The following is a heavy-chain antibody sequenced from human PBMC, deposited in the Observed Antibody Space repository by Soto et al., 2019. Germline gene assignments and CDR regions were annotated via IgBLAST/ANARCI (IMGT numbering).Heavy chain of an antibody. CDR2: MFTTGTT. Sequence: EVQLVESGGELIQPGGSLRLSCAASGFAVGGFYMNWVRQAPGKGLEWVSVMFTTGTTYYADSVKGRFTISRDDSKNTLYLQMNSLRAEDTAVYYCARERYNYGFDYWGQGTVVTVSS. J-gene: IGHJ4*02. V-gene: IGHV3-53*01. CDR3: ARERYNYGFDY. D-gene: IGHD5-18*01. CDR1: GFAVGGFY.